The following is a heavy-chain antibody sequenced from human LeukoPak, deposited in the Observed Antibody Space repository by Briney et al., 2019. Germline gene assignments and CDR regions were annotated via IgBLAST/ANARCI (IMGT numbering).Heavy chain of an antibody. CDR3: VRGADATPAFDY. D-gene: IGHD2-2*01. J-gene: IGHJ4*02. Sequence: PGGSLRLSRAASGFSFSSYWMSWVRQAPGKGLQWVANIKQDGSEKYYVDSVKGRFTNSRDNAKNSLYLQMSSLGAEDTAVYYCVRGADATPAFDYWGQGTLVTVSS. CDR2: IKQDGSEK. CDR1: GFSFSSYW. V-gene: IGHV3-7*04.